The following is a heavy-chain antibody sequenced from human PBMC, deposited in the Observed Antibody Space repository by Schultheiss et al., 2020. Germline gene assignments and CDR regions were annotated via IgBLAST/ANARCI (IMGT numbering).Heavy chain of an antibody. D-gene: IGHD6-6*01. CDR3: ARSSPGYSSSLYYYYGMDV. V-gene: IGHV4-4*07. CDR1: GGSFSSYY. CDR2: IYSSGST. Sequence: SETLSLTCTVSGGSFSSYYWSWIRQPAGKGLEWIGRIYSSGSTNYNLSLKSRVTMSVDTSKKQFSLKLSSVTAADTAVYYCARSSPGYSSSLYYYYGMDVWGQGTTVNVFS. J-gene: IGHJ6*02.